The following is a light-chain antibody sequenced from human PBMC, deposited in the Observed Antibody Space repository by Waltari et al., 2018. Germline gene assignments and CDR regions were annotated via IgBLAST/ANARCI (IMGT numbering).Light chain of an antibody. CDR1: QSLVYTDGISY. V-gene: IGKV2-30*01. Sequence: DVGLTQSPLSLPVTLGQPASISCRSSQSLVYTDGISYLNWFHQRPGQAPRRTIYKVSNRDSGVPDRFSGRGSGTDFTLMISSVEADDVGVYFCMQATHWPVTFGQGTRLEIK. CDR3: MQATHWPVT. CDR2: KVS. J-gene: IGKJ5*01.